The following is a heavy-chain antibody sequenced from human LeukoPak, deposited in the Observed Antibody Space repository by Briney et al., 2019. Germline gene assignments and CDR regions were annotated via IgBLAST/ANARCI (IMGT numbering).Heavy chain of an antibody. CDR3: ARVWDFGSGTYSFGY. J-gene: IGHJ4*02. CDR1: GYTFTNYY. CDR2: INPSGGST. V-gene: IGHV1-46*01. D-gene: IGHD3-10*01. Sequence: ASVKVSCKASGYTFTNYYMSWVRQALGQGLVWMGIINPSGGSTSYAQKFQGRVTMTRDTSTSTVYMELSSLRSEDTAVYYCARVWDFGSGTYSFGYWGQGTLVTVSS.